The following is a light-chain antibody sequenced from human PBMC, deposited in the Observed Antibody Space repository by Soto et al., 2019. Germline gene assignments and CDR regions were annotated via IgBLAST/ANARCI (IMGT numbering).Light chain of an antibody. CDR1: SSDVGPYDY. V-gene: IGLV2-14*01. Sequence: QSALTQPASVSGSPGQSITISCTGTSSDVGPYDYVSWYQQHPGKAPQLMIYAVSSRPSGVSNRFSASKSGNTASLFISGLQAEDEADYYCSSYTSDSSYVFGSGTKVTVL. CDR3: SSYTSDSSYV. CDR2: AVS. J-gene: IGLJ1*01.